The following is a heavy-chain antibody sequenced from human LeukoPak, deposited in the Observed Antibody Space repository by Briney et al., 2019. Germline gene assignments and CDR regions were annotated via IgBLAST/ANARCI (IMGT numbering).Heavy chain of an antibody. CDR1: GYSISSGYY. D-gene: IGHD3-10*01. Sequence: SETLSLTCAVSGYSISSGYYWGWIRQPPGKGLEWIGRIYTSGSTNYNPSLKSRVTMSVDTSKNQFSLKLSSVTAADTAVYYCARDRFVGTPASFDIWGQGTMVTVSS. CDR3: ARDRFVGTPASFDI. CDR2: IYTSGST. V-gene: IGHV4-38-2*02. J-gene: IGHJ3*02.